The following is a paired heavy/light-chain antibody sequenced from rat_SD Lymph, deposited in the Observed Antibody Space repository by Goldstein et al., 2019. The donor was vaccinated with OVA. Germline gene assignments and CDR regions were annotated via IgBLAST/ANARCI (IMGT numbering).Light chain of an antibody. CDR3: QQSWNDPYT. V-gene: IGKV3S11*01. Sequence: DTVLTQSPALAVSPGERVSISCRASEGVNSYIHWYQQKPGQQPKLLIYKASNLASGVPARFSGSGSGTDFTLTIDPVEADDTATYFCQQSWNDPYTFGAGTKLELK. J-gene: IGKJ2-3*01. CDR1: EGVNSY. CDR2: KAS.
Heavy chain of an antibody. CDR2: INTGSGGT. V-gene: IGHV1-43*01. D-gene: IGHD1-2*01. J-gene: IGHJ3*01. CDR1: GNTFTSYY. Sequence: QVQLQQSGAELAKPGSSVKISCKASGNTFTSYYITWIKQTTGQGLEYIGYINTGSGGTNYNEKFKGKATLTVDKSSSTAFMQLSSLTPDDSAVYYCARDYKSHIYNWFAYWGQGTLVTVSS. CDR3: ARDYKSHIYNWFAY.